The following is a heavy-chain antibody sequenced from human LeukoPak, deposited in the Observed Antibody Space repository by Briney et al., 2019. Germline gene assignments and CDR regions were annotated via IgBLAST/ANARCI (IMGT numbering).Heavy chain of an antibody. D-gene: IGHD3-3*01. V-gene: IGHV1-18*01. CDR2: ISAYNGNT. J-gene: IGHJ4*02. Sequence: ASVKVSCKASGYTFTSYGISWVRQAPGQGLEWMGWISAYNGNTNYAQKLQGRVTMTTDTSTSTAYMELSSLRSEDTAVYYCARVKGSGYRNSIDYWGQGTLVTVSS. CDR1: GYTFTSYG. CDR3: ARVKGSGYRNSIDY.